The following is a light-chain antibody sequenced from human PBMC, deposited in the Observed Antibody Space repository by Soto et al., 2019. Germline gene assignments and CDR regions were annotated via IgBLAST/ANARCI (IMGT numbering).Light chain of an antibody. Sequence: DLQMTQSPSTLSASVGDRVTITCRASQSCRNWLAWYQQKPGKAPKLLIYDASSLESGVSSSFSGSGSGTDFPLTISSLQPEDVAAYYCQKYHSAPLTFGGGTKVDIK. CDR2: DAS. J-gene: IGKJ4*01. V-gene: IGKV1-5*01. CDR3: QKYHSAPLT. CDR1: QSCRNW.